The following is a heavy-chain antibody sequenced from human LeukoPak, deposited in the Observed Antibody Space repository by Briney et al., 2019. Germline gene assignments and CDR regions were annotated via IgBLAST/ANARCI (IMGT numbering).Heavy chain of an antibody. V-gene: IGHV3-23*01. CDR3: ARSLIRSTGWYDY. Sequence: PGGSLRLSCAVSGFTFSSYALNWVRQAPGTGLEWVSVMSGNGGRTSYADSVHGRFAISRDNSKNTLYLQMNSLRAEDAAVYYCARSLIRSTGWYDYWGQGTLLSVSS. CDR1: GFTFSSYA. D-gene: IGHD6-19*01. J-gene: IGHJ4*02. CDR2: MSGNGGRT.